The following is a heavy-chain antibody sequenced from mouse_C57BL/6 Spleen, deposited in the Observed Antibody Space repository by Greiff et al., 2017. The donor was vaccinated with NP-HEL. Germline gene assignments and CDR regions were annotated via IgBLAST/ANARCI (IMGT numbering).Heavy chain of an antibody. CDR1: GYSFTDYN. Sequence: EVQLQQSGPELVKPGASVKISCKASGYSFTDYNMNWVKQSNGKSLEWIGVINPNYGTTSYNQKCKGKATLTVDQSSSTAYMQLNSLTSEDSAVYYCAKKDYYGSSPFAYWGQGTLVTVSA. CDR2: INPNYGTT. J-gene: IGHJ3*01. V-gene: IGHV1-39*01. CDR3: AKKDYYGSSPFAY. D-gene: IGHD1-1*01.